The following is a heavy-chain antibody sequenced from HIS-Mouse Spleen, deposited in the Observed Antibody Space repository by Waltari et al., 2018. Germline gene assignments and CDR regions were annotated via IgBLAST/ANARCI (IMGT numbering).Heavy chain of an antibody. Sequence: QVQLQESGPGLVKPSETLSLTCTVSGYSISSGYYWGWIRQPPGKGLEWIGSIYHSGSTYYNPSLKSRVTISVDTSKNQFSLKLSSVTAADTSVYYCARVKTWGQGTLVTVSS. CDR2: IYHSGST. J-gene: IGHJ5*02. CDR3: ARVKT. V-gene: IGHV4-38-2*02. CDR1: GYSISSGYY.